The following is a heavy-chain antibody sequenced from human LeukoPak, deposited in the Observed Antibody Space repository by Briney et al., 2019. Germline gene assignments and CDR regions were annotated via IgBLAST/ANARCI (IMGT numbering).Heavy chain of an antibody. Sequence: GGSLRLSCAASGFSFSNAWMNWVRQAPGKGLEWVANINQDGSEKYYVDSVKGRFTVSRDSAKNSLYLQLNSLRAEDTAVYYCGTRAYWGQGTLVTVSS. CDR2: INQDGSEK. CDR3: GTRAY. V-gene: IGHV3-7*01. CDR1: GFSFSNAW. J-gene: IGHJ4*02.